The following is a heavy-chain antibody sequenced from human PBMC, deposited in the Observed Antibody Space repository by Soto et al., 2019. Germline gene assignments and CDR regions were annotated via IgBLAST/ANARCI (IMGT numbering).Heavy chain of an antibody. J-gene: IGHJ6*02. D-gene: IGHD3-9*01. V-gene: IGHV4-31*03. CDR2: IYYSGST. CDR3: ARDPKVDGYSNVGPYYYGMDV. Sequence: SETLSLTCTVSGGSISSGGYYWSWIRQHPGKGLEWIGYIYYSGSTYYNPSLKSRVTISVDTSKNQFSLKLSSVTAADTAVYYCARDPKVDGYSNVGPYYYGMDVWGQGTTVTVS. CDR1: GGSISSGGYY.